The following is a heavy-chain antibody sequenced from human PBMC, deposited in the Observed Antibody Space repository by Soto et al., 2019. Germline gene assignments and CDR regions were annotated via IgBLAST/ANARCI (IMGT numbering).Heavy chain of an antibody. V-gene: IGHV3-48*01. CDR1: TFSFRSFT. CDR3: TSGAGAWFNP. J-gene: IGHJ5*02. CDR2: ISSSSDTI. Sequence: ELHLVESGGGVLQPGGSLRLSCAASTFSFRSFTMNWVRQAPGKGLEWISYISSSSDTIFYADSVKGRFTVSRDNAKNSLFLQMNSLRPEDTAVYYCTSGAGAWFNPWGQGTLVTVSS.